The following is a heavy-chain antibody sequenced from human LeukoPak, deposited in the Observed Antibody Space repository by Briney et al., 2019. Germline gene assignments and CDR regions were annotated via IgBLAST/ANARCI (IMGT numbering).Heavy chain of an antibody. D-gene: IGHD3-22*01. J-gene: IGHJ4*02. CDR2: ISDSGGIT. Sequence: GGSLRLSCAASGFAFSSQDMGWVRQAPGKGLELVSAISDSGGITYYADSVRGRFTISRDNSKNMLFLQMNSLRAEDTAVYYCARARDNYDISGFSALDYWGQGTLATVSS. V-gene: IGHV3-23*01. CDR3: ARARDNYDISGFSALDY. CDR1: GFAFSSQD.